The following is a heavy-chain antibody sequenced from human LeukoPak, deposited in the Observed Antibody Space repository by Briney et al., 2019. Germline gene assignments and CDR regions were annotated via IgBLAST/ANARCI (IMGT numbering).Heavy chain of an antibody. CDR3: ARGHIGP. V-gene: IGHV4-59*01. Sequence: SETLSLTCTVSGGSISSYYWSWFRQPPRKGLEWIGYIYYSGSNNYNPSLKSRVTISVDTSKNQFSLKLSSVTAADTAVYYCARGHIGPWGQGTLVTVSS. J-gene: IGHJ5*02. D-gene: IGHD2-21*01. CDR2: IYYSGSN. CDR1: GGSISSYY.